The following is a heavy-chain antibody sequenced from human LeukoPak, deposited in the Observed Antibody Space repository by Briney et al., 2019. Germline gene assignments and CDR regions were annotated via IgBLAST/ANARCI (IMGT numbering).Heavy chain of an antibody. CDR2: IYYSGST. Sequence: SQTLSLTCTVSGGSISSGDYYWSWIRQPPGKGLEWIGYIYYSGSTYYNPSLKSRVTISVDTSKNQFSLKLSSVTAADTAVYYCARGGTMVRGVIWWFDPWGQRTLVTVSS. CDR3: ARGGTMVRGVIWWFDP. D-gene: IGHD3-10*01. J-gene: IGHJ5*02. V-gene: IGHV4-30-4*01. CDR1: GGSISSGDYY.